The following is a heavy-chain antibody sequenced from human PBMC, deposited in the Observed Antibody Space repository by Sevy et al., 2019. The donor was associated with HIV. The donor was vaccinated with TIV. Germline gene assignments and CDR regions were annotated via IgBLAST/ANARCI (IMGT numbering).Heavy chain of an antibody. D-gene: IGHD3-9*01. CDR1: GFTFSSYW. CDR2: IKQDGSEK. CDR3: ARDGAGRYFDWSLCMDV. Sequence: GGSLRLSCAASGFTFSSYWMSWVRQAPGKGLEWAANIKQDGSEKYYVDSVKGRFTISRDNAKNSLYLQMNSLRAEDTAVYYCARDGAGRYFDWSLCMDVWGQGTTVTVSS. V-gene: IGHV3-7*01. J-gene: IGHJ6*02.